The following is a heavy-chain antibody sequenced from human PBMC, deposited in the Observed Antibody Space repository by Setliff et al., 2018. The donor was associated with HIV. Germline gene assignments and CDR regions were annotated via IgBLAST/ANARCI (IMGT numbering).Heavy chain of an antibody. V-gene: IGHV4-59*01. Sequence: SETLSLTCTVSGGSISSYYWNWIRQPPGKGLEWIGYIDYSGSTNYNTSLRSRVTISLDTSKNQFSLKLSSVTAADTAVYYCARELRGGYSGYDSHWYFDLWGRGTLVTVSS. CDR1: GGSISSYY. J-gene: IGHJ2*01. CDR2: IDYSGST. CDR3: ARELRGGYSGYDSHWYFDL. D-gene: IGHD5-12*01.